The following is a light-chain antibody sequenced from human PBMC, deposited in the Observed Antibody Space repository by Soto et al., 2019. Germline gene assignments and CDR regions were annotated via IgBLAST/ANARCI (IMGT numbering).Light chain of an antibody. CDR1: SSDVGAYNY. CDR3: SSYTTSSTLV. CDR2: EVS. Sequence: QSALTQPPSASGSPGQSVTISCTGTSSDVGAYNYVAWYQQHPGKAPKLMIYEVSKRPSGVPDRFSGSKSGNTASLTVSGLRAEDEADYYCSSYTTSSTLVFGTGTKLTVL. V-gene: IGLV2-8*01. J-gene: IGLJ1*01.